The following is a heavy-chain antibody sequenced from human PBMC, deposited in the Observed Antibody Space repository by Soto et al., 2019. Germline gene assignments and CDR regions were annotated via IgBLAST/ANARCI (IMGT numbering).Heavy chain of an antibody. CDR3: AKGRSSMIVVVMDY. CDR1: GFNFDDSA. V-gene: IGHV3-9*01. CDR2: ITWNSGHI. D-gene: IGHD3-22*01. J-gene: IGHJ4*02. Sequence: QPGGSLRLSCGASGFNFDDSAMNWVRQVPGKGLEWVSGITWNSGHILYADSVKGRFTISRDNAKKSLYLELNSLRPEDTALYYCAKGRSSMIVVVMDYWGQGTPVTAPQ.